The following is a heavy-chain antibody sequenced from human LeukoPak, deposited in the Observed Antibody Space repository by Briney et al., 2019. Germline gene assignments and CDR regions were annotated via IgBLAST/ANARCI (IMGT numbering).Heavy chain of an antibody. CDR1: GFTFSNAW. D-gene: IGHD2-15*01. J-gene: IGHJ6*02. Sequence: GGSLRLSCAASGFTFSNAWMSWVRQAPGMGLEWVGRIKSKTDGGTTDYAAPVKGRFTISRDDSKNTLYLQMNSLKTEDTAVYYCTTDASDIVVVGYYYGMDVWGQGTTVTVSS. V-gene: IGHV3-15*01. CDR2: IKSKTDGGTT. CDR3: TTDASDIVVVGYYYGMDV.